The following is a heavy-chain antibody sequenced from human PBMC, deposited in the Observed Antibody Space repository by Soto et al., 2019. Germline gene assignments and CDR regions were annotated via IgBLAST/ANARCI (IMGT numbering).Heavy chain of an antibody. J-gene: IGHJ4*02. Sequence: TLSLTYAVSGGSISSGGYSWSWIRQPPGKGLEWIGYIYHSGSTYYNPSLKSRVTISVDRSKNQFSLKLSSVTAADTAVYYCARAADYDSSGYWYYFDYWGQGTLVTVS. CDR2: IYHSGST. CDR3: ARAADYDSSGYWYYFDY. CDR1: GGSISSGGYS. D-gene: IGHD3-22*01. V-gene: IGHV4-30-2*01.